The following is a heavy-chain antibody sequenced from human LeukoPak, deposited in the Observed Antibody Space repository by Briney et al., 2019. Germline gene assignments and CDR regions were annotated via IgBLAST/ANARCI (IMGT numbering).Heavy chain of an antibody. CDR2: ISGSGGST. Sequence: PGGSLRLSCAASGFTFSSYAMSWVRQAPGKGLEWVSAISGSGGSTYYADSVKGRFTISRDNSKNTLYLQMNSLRAEDTAVYYCAKDPGRYCSGGSCRYYFDYWGQGTLVTVSS. CDR3: AKDPGRYCSGGSCRYYFDY. J-gene: IGHJ4*02. D-gene: IGHD2-15*01. CDR1: GFTFSSYA. V-gene: IGHV3-23*01.